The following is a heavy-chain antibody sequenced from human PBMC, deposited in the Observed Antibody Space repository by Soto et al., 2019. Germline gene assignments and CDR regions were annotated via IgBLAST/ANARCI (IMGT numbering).Heavy chain of an antibody. CDR1: GGSISSGGYY. Sequence: PSETLSLTCTVSGGSISSGGYYWSWIRQHPGKGLEWIGYIYYSGSTYYNPSLKSRVTISVDTSKNQFSLKLSSVTAADTAVYYWARESITLNWFAPWGQGTLVPVSS. V-gene: IGHV4-31*03. CDR2: IYYSGST. CDR3: ARESITLNWFAP. D-gene: IGHD3-10*01. J-gene: IGHJ5*02.